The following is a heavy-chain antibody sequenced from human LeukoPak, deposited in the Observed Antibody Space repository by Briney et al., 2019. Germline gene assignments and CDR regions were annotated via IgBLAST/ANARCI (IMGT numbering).Heavy chain of an antibody. J-gene: IGHJ4*02. Sequence: PGRSLRLSCAASGFTFSSYGMHWVRQAPGKGLEWVAVISYDGSNKYYADSVKGRFTISRDNSKNTLSLQMNSLRAEDTAVYYCASATPGFWGQGTLVTVSS. V-gene: IGHV3-30*03. CDR2: ISYDGSNK. CDR1: GFTFSSYG. CDR3: ASATPGF.